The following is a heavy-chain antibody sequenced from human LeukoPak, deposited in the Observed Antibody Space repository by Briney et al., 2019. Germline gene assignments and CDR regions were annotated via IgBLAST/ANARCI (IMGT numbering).Heavy chain of an antibody. D-gene: IGHD2-21*02. Sequence: SVKVSCKASGGTFSSYAISWVRQAPGQGLEWMGGIIPIFGTANYAQKLQGRVTMTTDTSTSTAYMELRSLRSDDTAVYYCASVGAYCGGDCYLFFPLDYWGQGTLVTVSS. CDR3: ASVGAYCGGDCYLFFPLDY. V-gene: IGHV1-69*05. CDR1: GGTFSSYA. J-gene: IGHJ4*02. CDR2: IIPIFGTA.